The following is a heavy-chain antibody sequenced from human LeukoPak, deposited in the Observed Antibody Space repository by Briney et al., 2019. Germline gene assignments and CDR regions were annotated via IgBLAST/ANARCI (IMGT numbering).Heavy chain of an antibody. CDR2: VYYSGST. Sequence: PSETLSLTCTVSGGSISSGGYYWSRIRQHPGKGLEWIGYVYYSGSTYYNPSLKSRVTVSVDTSKKQFSLKLNSVTAADTAVYYCARYFCGGDCYSGYFDYWGQGTLVTVSS. J-gene: IGHJ4*02. D-gene: IGHD2-21*02. CDR1: GGSISSGGYY. CDR3: ARYFCGGDCYSGYFDY. V-gene: IGHV4-31*03.